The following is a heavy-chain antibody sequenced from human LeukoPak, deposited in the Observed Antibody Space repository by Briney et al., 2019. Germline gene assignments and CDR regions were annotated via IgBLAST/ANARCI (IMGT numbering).Heavy chain of an antibody. J-gene: IGHJ4*02. V-gene: IGHV3-30*02. CDR1: GFAFSSYS. CDR3: AKDRRGIAAAGRYFDY. CDR2: IRYDGSNK. Sequence: GSLRLSCAASGFAFSSYSMNWVRQAPGKGLEWVAFIRYDGSNKYYADSVKGRFTISRDNSKNTLYLQMNSLRAEDTAVYYCAKDRRGIAAAGRYFDYWGQGTLVTVSS. D-gene: IGHD6-13*01.